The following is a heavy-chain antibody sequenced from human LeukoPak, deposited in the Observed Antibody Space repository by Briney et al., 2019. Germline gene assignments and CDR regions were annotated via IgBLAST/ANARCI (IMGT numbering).Heavy chain of an antibody. Sequence: SETLSLTCAVYGGSFSGYYWSWIRQPPGKGLEWIGEINHSGSTNYNPSLKSRVTISVDTSKNQFSLKLSSVTAADTAVYYCARKRAEYGDYDDYYYGMDVWGQGTTVTVSS. J-gene: IGHJ6*02. CDR3: ARKRAEYGDYDDYYYGMDV. CDR1: GGSFSGYY. D-gene: IGHD4-17*01. V-gene: IGHV4-34*01. CDR2: INHSGST.